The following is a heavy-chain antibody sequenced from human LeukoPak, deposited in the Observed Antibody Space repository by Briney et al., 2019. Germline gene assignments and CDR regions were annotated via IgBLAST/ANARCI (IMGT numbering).Heavy chain of an antibody. CDR3: ARDSTVGATQYYYYYMDV. Sequence: SETLSLTCAVYGGSFSGYYWSWIRQPPGKGLEWIGEINHSGSTNYNPSLKSRVTISVDTSKNQFSLKLSSVTAADTAVYYCARDSTVGATQYYYYYMDVWGKGTTVTVSS. J-gene: IGHJ6*03. CDR1: GGSFSGYY. V-gene: IGHV4-34*01. D-gene: IGHD1-26*01. CDR2: INHSGST.